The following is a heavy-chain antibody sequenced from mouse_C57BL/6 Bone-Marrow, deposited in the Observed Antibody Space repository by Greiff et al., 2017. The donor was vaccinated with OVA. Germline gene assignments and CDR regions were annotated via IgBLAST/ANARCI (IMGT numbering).Heavy chain of an antibody. D-gene: IGHD3-3*01. CDR1: GYTFTSYW. CDR3: ARGWDYVGY. V-gene: IGHV1-69*01. CDR2: IDPSDSYT. J-gene: IGHJ2*01. Sequence: VQLQQPGAELVMPGASVKLSCKASGYTFTSYWMHWVKQRPGQGLEWIGEIDPSDSYTNYNQKFKGKSTLTVDKSSSTAYMQLSSLTSEDAAVYYCARGWDYVGYWGQGTTLTVSS.